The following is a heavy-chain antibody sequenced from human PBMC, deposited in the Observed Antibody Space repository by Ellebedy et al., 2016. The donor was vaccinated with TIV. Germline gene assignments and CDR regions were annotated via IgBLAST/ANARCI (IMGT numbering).Heavy chain of an antibody. CDR2: IKSKSDGGTT. D-gene: IGHD3-16*01. CDR1: GVTFSNAW. Sequence: PGGSLRLSCAVSGVTFSNAWMNWVRQIPGKGLEWVGRIKSKSDGGTTEYGTPVKGRFSISRDDSRSTLYLQMNNLKFEDTAVYYCKLWDDSVWGTYEYWGQGALVTVSS. J-gene: IGHJ4*02. V-gene: IGHV3-15*07. CDR3: KLWDDSVWGTYEY.